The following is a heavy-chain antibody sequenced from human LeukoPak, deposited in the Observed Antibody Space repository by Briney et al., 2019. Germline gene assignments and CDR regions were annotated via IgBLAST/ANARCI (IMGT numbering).Heavy chain of an antibody. CDR3: ASPLHDYGDVTGAFDI. D-gene: IGHD4-17*01. J-gene: IGHJ3*02. CDR1: GYSITSNC. V-gene: IGHV5-10-1*01. Sequence: GESLNSSSKGSGYSITSNCSSWVRQMPGKGLEWMGRIDPSDSYINYSPSFQGHVTMSADKSISTAYLQWSSLKASDSAMYYCASPLHDYGDVTGAFDIWGQGTLVTVSS. CDR2: IDPSDSYI.